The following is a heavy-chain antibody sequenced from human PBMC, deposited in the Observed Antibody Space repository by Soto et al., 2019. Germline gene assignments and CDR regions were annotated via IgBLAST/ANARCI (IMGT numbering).Heavy chain of an antibody. CDR2: IYYSGST. Sequence: SETLSLTCTVSGGSISSYYWSWIRQPPGKGLEWIGYIYYSGSTNYNPSLKSRVTISVDMSKNQFSLKLSSVTAADTAVYYCASRDDFWSGYYGYWGQGTLVTVSS. V-gene: IGHV4-59*01. CDR1: GGSISSYY. J-gene: IGHJ4*02. CDR3: ASRDDFWSGYYGY. D-gene: IGHD3-3*01.